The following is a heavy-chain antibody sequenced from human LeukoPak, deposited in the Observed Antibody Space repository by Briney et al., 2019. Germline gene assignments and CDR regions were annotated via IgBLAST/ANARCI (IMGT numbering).Heavy chain of an antibody. Sequence: ASVKVSCKASGYTFTGYYMHWARQAPGQGLEWMGWINPNSGGTNYAQKFQGRVTMTRDTSISTAYMELSRLRSDDTAVYYCAKRGNSGGAYYGMDVWGQGTTVTVSS. CDR3: AKRGNSGGAYYGMDV. D-gene: IGHD2-15*01. CDR1: GYTFTGYY. J-gene: IGHJ6*02. CDR2: INPNSGGT. V-gene: IGHV1-2*02.